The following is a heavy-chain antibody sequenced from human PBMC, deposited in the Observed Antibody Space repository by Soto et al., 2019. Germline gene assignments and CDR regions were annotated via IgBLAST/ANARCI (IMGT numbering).Heavy chain of an antibody. J-gene: IGHJ5*02. V-gene: IGHV3-48*02. CDR1: GFTFGIYS. CDR3: ARGDRFNCSGDRCFSDSLFLS. D-gene: IGHD2-15*01. Sequence: EVQLVESGGGLVQRGGSLRLSCAASGFTFGIYSMNWVRQAPGKGLEWISYINGSSYNMYYADSVKGRFIISRDNGDNSLYLQMNSLGDADTSVYYCARGDRFNCSGDRCFSDSLFLSWGQGTLVTFSS. CDR2: INGSSYNM.